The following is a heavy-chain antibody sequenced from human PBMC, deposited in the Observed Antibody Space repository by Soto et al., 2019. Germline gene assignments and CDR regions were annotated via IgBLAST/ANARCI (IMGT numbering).Heavy chain of an antibody. J-gene: IGHJ6*02. D-gene: IGHD5-18*01. CDR3: ARVGVDTAMVDGGYYYYYGLDA. CDR1: GFTLSSYW. V-gene: IGHV3-74*01. Sequence: EVQLVESGGGLVQPGGSLRLSCVASGFTLSSYWMHWVRQAPGKGLVWVSRINSDGSSTRYADSVKGRFTISRDNAKNTLFLQMNSLRAEDTAMYFCARVGVDTAMVDGGYYYYYGLDAWGQGTTVTVSS. CDR2: INSDGSST.